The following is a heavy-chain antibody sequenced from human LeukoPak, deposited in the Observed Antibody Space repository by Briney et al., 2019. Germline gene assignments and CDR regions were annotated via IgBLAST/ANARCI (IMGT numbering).Heavy chain of an antibody. CDR3: ARVVAVAGDYFDY. D-gene: IGHD6-19*01. V-gene: IGHV1-2*02. Sequence: ASVKVSCMASGYTFTGYYMHWVRQAPGQGLEWMGWINPNSGGTNYAQKFQGRVTMTRDTSISTAYMELSRLRSDDTAVYYCARVVAVAGDYFDYWGQGTLVTVSS. J-gene: IGHJ4*02. CDR2: INPNSGGT. CDR1: GYTFTGYY.